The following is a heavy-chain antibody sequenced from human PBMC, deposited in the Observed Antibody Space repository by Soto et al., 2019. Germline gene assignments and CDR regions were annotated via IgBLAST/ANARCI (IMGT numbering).Heavy chain of an antibody. CDR1: GFNFNTYS. CDR3: AGERSALPGARDAMDV. V-gene: IGHV3-21*02. D-gene: IGHD1-26*01. CDR2: ISASGGYK. J-gene: IGHJ6*02. Sequence: EVRLVESGGGLVKPGGSLRVSCAASGFNFNTYSMNWVRQAPWKGLEWVSFISASGGYKYYADSVRGRFTISRDNAKKSVYLEMNSLTADDSAVYFCAGERSALPGARDAMDVWGQGTTVTVSS.